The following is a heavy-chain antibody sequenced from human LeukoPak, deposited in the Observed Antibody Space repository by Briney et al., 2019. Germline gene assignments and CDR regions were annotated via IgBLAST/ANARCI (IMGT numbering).Heavy chain of an antibody. V-gene: IGHV3-23*01. J-gene: IGHJ4*02. CDR3: ACARPTTLRYFDWLLYPNPLDY. Sequence: PGGSLRLSCAASGFTFSSYGMSWVRQAPGKGLEWVSGISGSGGSTYYADSVKGRFTISRDNSKNTLYLQMNSLRAEDTAVYYCACARPTTLRYFDWLLYPNPLDYWGQGTLVTVSS. CDR2: ISGSGGST. CDR1: GFTFSSYG. D-gene: IGHD3-9*01.